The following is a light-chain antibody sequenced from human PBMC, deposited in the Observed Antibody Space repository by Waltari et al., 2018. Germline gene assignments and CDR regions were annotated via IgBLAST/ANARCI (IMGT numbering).Light chain of an antibody. Sequence: EIVMTQSPATLSVSPGERVSLSCMASQTVRTNLAWYQQKPGQSPRLLIYGASTRAPGVPAKFSGSGSGTEFTLVISSLQSEDLAVYYCQQYNIWPPLTFGGGTKLEIK. CDR2: GAS. CDR3: QQYNIWPPLT. V-gene: IGKV3-15*01. J-gene: IGKJ4*01. CDR1: QTVRTN.